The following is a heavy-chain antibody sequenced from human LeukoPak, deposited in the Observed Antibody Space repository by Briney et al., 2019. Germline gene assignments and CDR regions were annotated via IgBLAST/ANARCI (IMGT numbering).Heavy chain of an antibody. Sequence: ASVKVSCTASGYTFNTHGICWVRQAPGQGLEYMGWINPVNGNTNYTEKLQGRVTMTIDRVTSTAYMELRSLKSDDTAVYFCARENQFFDWSFDFWGQGTVVTVSS. CDR3: ARENQFFDWSFDF. CDR2: INPVNGNT. J-gene: IGHJ4*02. CDR1: GYTFNTHG. V-gene: IGHV1-18*01. D-gene: IGHD3-9*01.